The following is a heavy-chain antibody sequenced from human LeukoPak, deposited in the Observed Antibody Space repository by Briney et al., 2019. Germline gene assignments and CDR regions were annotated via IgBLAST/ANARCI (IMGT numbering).Heavy chain of an antibody. CDR1: EFDFSTHA. CDR2: ISISGTKT. D-gene: IGHD3-10*01. Sequence: GGSLRLSCAASEFDFSTHAMTWVRQAPGKGLEWVSAISISGTKTYYADSVKGRFTISRDNSKNTLYLQMNSLRAEDTAVYYCARGSGSYYNRLDYWGQGTLVTVSS. V-gene: IGHV3-23*01. CDR3: ARGSGSYYNRLDY. J-gene: IGHJ4*02.